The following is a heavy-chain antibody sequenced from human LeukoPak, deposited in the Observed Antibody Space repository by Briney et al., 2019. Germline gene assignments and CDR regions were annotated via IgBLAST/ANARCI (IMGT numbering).Heavy chain of an antibody. CDR1: GYTFTGYY. Sequence: ASVKVSCKASGYTFTGYYFHWVRQAPGQGLEWMGWIIPNSGDTNYTQKFQGRVTMTRDTSISTAYMELTRLRSDDTAVYYCARGYASPLWYFDLWGRGTLVTVSS. CDR2: IIPNSGDT. V-gene: IGHV1-2*02. D-gene: IGHD3-16*01. CDR3: ARGYASPLWYFDL. J-gene: IGHJ2*01.